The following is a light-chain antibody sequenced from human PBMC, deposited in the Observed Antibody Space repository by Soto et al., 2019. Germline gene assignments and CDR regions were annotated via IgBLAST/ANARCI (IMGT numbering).Light chain of an antibody. CDR1: QFVSSR. CDR2: DTS. Sequence: EIVXXXXPXXXXXSPGERLXLSCRASQFVSSRLAWYQQRPGQVPRLLIYDTSSRATGIPDRFSGSGSGTDFTLTISSLEPEDFAVYYCQQRSNLITFGQGTRLEIK. J-gene: IGKJ5*01. V-gene: IGKV3-11*01. CDR3: QQRSNLIT.